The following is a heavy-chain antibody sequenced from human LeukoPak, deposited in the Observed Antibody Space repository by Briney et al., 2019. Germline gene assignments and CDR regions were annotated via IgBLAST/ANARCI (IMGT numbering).Heavy chain of an antibody. V-gene: IGHV3-64*02. CDR1: GFTFSSYA. J-gene: IGHJ6*03. CDR2: ISSNGVNT. CDR3: ARRHNYYYYMDV. Sequence: PGGPLRLSCAASGFTFSSYAMHWVRQAPGKAPEYVSAISSNGVNTYYADSVRGRFTISRDNSKNTLYLRMGSLRSEDMAVYYCARRHNYYYYMDVWGKGTTVTVSS.